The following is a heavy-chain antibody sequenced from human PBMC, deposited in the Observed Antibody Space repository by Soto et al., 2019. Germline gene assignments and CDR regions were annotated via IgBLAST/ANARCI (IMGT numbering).Heavy chain of an antibody. V-gene: IGHV4-34*01. CDR1: GGSFSGYY. J-gene: IGHJ4*02. CDR3: ARDKITGLFDY. D-gene: IGHD2-8*02. CDR2: NNHSGST. Sequence: QVQLQQWGAGLLKPSETLSLTCAVSGGSFSGYYWTWIRQPPGPGLEWVGENNHSGSTNYNPSLKSRVTISVDTSKNQFSLKLTSVTAADTAVYYCARDKITGLFDYWGQGTLVPVSS.